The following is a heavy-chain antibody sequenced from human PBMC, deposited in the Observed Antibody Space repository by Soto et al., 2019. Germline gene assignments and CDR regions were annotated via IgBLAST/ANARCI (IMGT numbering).Heavy chain of an antibody. CDR1: GFSLSTSRVG. Sequence: QITLKESGPTLVKPTQTLTLTCTFSGFSLSTSRVGVGWIRQPPGKALEWLAVIYWDDAKTYRPSLKSRLTITKDTIKNQVALTMTNMDPVDTATYYCAHAYGGRSLYWGQGTLVTVSS. J-gene: IGHJ4*02. CDR3: AHAYGGRSLY. CDR2: IYWDDAK. D-gene: IGHD1-26*01. V-gene: IGHV2-5*02.